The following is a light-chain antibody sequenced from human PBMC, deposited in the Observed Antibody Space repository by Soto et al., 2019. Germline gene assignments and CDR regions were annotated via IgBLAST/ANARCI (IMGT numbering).Light chain of an antibody. Sequence: IQLTQSPSSLSASVGDRVTITCRASQGIDNYLAWYQQKPGTAPKLLIYAASTLNSGAPSRFSGRGSGTDFTLNISSLQSDDFATYSCQQLSGYPWTFGQGTKVDIK. CDR2: AAS. V-gene: IGKV1-9*01. CDR3: QQLSGYPWT. CDR1: QGIDNY. J-gene: IGKJ1*01.